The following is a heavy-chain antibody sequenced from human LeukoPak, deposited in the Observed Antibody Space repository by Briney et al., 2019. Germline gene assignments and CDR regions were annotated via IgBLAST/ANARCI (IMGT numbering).Heavy chain of an antibody. V-gene: IGHV4-59*01. J-gene: IGHJ4*02. Sequence: PSETLSLTCTVSGGSISSYFWNWIRQPPGQRLQWIGYISNTGITKYNPSLKSRVTISADTSKNQFSLILNSVTTADTAVYYCAKASATTAVLFDSWGQGTLVAVSS. CDR2: ISNTGIT. D-gene: IGHD4-23*01. CDR3: AKASATTAVLFDS. CDR1: GGSISSYF.